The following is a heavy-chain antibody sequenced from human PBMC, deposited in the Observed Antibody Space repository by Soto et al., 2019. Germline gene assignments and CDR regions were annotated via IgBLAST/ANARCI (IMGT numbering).Heavy chain of an antibody. CDR1: GGSVSSGSYY. Sequence: SETLSLTCTVSGGSVSSGSYYWSWIRQPPGKGLEWIGYIYYSGSTNYNPSLKSRVTISVDTSKNQFSLKLSSVTAADTAVYYCAGRASSYPEYFQQWGQGTLVTVSS. D-gene: IGHD1-26*01. CDR2: IYYSGST. J-gene: IGHJ1*01. V-gene: IGHV4-61*01. CDR3: AGRASSYPEYFQQ.